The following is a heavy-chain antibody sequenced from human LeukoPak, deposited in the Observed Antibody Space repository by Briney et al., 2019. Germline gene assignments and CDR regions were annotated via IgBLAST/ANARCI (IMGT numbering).Heavy chain of an antibody. V-gene: IGHV3-23*01. Sequence: GGSLRLSCAGSGFTFSIFAMTWVRQAPGKGLEWVSIVSDNGAFTYYADSVKGRFTISRDSSKSTVYLQMNSLRADDTAVYYCAKKSVAGGGNWFDPWGQGTLVTVSP. CDR3: AKKSVAGGGNWFDP. CDR1: GFTFSIFA. J-gene: IGHJ5*02. CDR2: VSDNGAFT. D-gene: IGHD6-19*01.